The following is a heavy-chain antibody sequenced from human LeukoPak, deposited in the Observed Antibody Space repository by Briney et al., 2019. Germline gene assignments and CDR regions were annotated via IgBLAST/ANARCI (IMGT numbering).Heavy chain of an antibody. CDR1: GFTFSSYA. V-gene: IGHV3-30-3*01. CDR3: AREVEEQQHYWYFDL. CDR2: ISYDGSNK. Sequence: GRSLRLSCAASGFTFSSYAMHWVRQAPGKGLEWVAVISYDGSNKYYADSVKGRFTISRDNSKNTLYLQMNSLRAEDTAVYYCAREVEEQQHYWYFDLWGRGTLVTVSS. D-gene: IGHD6-13*01. J-gene: IGHJ2*01.